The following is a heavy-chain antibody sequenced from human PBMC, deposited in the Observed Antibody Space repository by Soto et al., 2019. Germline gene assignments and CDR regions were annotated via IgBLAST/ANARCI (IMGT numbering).Heavy chain of an antibody. CDR1: GGIFSSYA. CDR2: ITPIFGTA. J-gene: IGHJ6*02. Sequence: QVQLVQSGAEVKKPGSAVKVSCKASGGIFSSYAISWMQQAPREGLEWMGGITPIFGTANYAQKFQGRVTITADESTSTAYMELSSLRSEDTAVYYCARHVPAAGYYYGMDVWGQGTTVTVSS. CDR3: ARHVPAAGYYYGMDV. D-gene: IGHD2-2*01. V-gene: IGHV1-69*12.